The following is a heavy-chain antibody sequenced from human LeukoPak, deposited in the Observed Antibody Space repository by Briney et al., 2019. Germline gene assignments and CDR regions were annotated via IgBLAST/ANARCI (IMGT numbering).Heavy chain of an antibody. V-gene: IGHV4-38-2*02. CDR2: INHSGST. CDR3: ARGRPYYDYVWGSYRSAYYFDY. Sequence: SEPLSLPCTVSVYSITTDYYWGWIRQPPGKGLEWIGEINHSGSTIYNPSLKRRVTISVDTSKNQFSLKLSSVTAADTAVYYCARGRPYYDYVWGSYRSAYYFDYWGQGTLVTVSS. CDR1: VYSITTDYY. D-gene: IGHD3-16*02. J-gene: IGHJ4*02.